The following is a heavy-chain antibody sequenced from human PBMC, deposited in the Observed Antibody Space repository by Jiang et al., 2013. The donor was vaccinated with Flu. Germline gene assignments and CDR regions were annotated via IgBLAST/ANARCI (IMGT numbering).Heavy chain of an antibody. CDR3: ARGGGSKTMVRGVSLQNYYYYGMDV. Sequence: PGLVKPSQTLSLTCTVSGGSISSGSYYWSWIRQPAGKGLEWIGRIYTSGSTNYNPSLKSRVTISVDTSKNQFSLKLSSVTAADTAVYYCARGGGSKTMVRGVSLQNYYYYGMDVWGQGTTVTVSS. V-gene: IGHV4-61*02. D-gene: IGHD3-10*01. CDR1: GGSISSGSYY. CDR2: IYTSGST. J-gene: IGHJ6*02.